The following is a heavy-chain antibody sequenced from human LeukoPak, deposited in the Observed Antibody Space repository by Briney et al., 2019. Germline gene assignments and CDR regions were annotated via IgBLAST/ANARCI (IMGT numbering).Heavy chain of an antibody. V-gene: IGHV3-33*01. J-gene: IGHJ1*01. Sequence: GGSLRLSCAASGFGFRSYGMHWVRQAPGKGLEWVAVIWFDGSSQNYADSVKGRFTISRDNSKNRLYLQMNSLRDEDTAVYYCARDGVVSSTERKEYFEHWGQGALVTVSS. CDR1: GFGFRSYG. CDR3: ARDGVVSSTERKEYFEH. CDR2: IWFDGSSQ. D-gene: IGHD2-2*01.